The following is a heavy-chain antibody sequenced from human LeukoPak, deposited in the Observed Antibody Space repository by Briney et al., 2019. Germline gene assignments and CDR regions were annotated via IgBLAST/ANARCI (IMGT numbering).Heavy chain of an antibody. CDR2: IHSSGST. Sequence: PSETLSLTCAVYGGSFSGYYWSWIRQPPGKKLEWIGYIHSSGSTSYNPSLRSRVAISADTSRNQVSLNLKFLTSADTAVYYCARDGGAPIYGLDVWGQGTTVTVSS. J-gene: IGHJ6*02. D-gene: IGHD3-16*01. V-gene: IGHV4-59*01. CDR1: GGSFSGYY. CDR3: ARDGGAPIYGLDV.